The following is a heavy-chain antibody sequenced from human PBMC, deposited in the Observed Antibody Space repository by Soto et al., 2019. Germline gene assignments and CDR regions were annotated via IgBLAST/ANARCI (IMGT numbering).Heavy chain of an antibody. CDR2: ISSSGTTI. V-gene: IGHV3-48*03. Sequence: GSLRLSCVASEFTFSSYEMNWVRQAPGKGLEWVSYISSSGTTIYYTDSVKGRFTISRDNAKKSLYLQMNSLRAEDTAVYYCVRFGGAAAGPGDYWGQGTLVTVSS. CDR3: VRFGGAAAGPGDY. CDR1: EFTFSSYE. J-gene: IGHJ4*02. D-gene: IGHD6-13*01.